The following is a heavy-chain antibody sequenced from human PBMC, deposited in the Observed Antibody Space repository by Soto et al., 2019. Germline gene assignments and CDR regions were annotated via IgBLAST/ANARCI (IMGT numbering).Heavy chain of an antibody. D-gene: IGHD1-26*01. CDR3: ARREHMEGYDMDV. Sequence: QVQLVQSGAEVKKPGAPVKVSCKASGYTFTSYGISWVRQAPGQGLEWMGWNSAYNGNTNYAQKLQGIVTMTTDTSTSTAYMERRSLRSDATAVYYCARREHMEGYDMDVWGQGTTVTVSS. CDR2: NSAYNGNT. V-gene: IGHV1-18*01. J-gene: IGHJ6*02. CDR1: GYTFTSYG.